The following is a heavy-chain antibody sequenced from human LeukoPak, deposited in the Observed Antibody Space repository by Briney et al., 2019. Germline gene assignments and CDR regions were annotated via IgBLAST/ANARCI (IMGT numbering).Heavy chain of an antibody. CDR2: IKQDGSEK. D-gene: IGHD4-17*01. CDR3: ARLFDGLRFDY. V-gene: IGHV3-7*01. J-gene: IGHJ4*02. CDR1: GFTFSSYW. Sequence: GGSLRLSCAASGFTFSSYWMSWARQAPGKGLEWVANIKQDGSEKYYVDSVKGRFTISRDNAKNSLYLQMNSLRAEDTAVYYCARLFDGLRFDYWGQGTLVTVSS.